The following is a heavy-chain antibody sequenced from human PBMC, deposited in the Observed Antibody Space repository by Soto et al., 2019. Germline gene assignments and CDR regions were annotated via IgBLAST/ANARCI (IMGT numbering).Heavy chain of an antibody. CDR1: GYTFTDYA. J-gene: IGHJ4*02. CDR3: AREGAPYAHLDR. D-gene: IGHD1-26*01. V-gene: IGHV1-3*01. Sequence: QAQLVQSGAEAKQPGASVKVSCKASGYTFTDYALHWVRQAPGQELEWMGWINVGNGNTGYSRKFQGRVTNDRDMSATPAYIEVTSLTSEDTAIYYGAREGAPYAHLDRWGQETLVTVSS. CDR2: INVGNGNT.